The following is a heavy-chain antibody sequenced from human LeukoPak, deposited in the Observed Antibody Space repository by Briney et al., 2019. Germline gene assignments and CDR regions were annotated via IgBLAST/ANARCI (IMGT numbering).Heavy chain of an antibody. CDR1: GGTFSSYA. V-gene: IGHV1-69*04. J-gene: IGHJ3*02. CDR2: IIPILGIA. CDR3: ASKASSGWYGMAFGI. Sequence: SVKVSCKASGGTFSSYAISWVRQAPGQGLEWMGRIIPILGIANYAQKFQGRVTITAGKSTSTAYMELSSLRSEDTAVYYCASKASSGWYGMAFGIWGQGTMVTVSS. D-gene: IGHD6-19*01.